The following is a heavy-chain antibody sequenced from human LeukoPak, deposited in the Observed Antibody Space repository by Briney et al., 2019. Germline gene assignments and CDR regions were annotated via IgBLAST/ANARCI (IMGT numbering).Heavy chain of an antibody. J-gene: IGHJ4*02. Sequence: GASVKVSCKVSGYTLTELSMHWVRQAPGKGLEWMGGFDPEDGETIYAQKFQGRVTMTEDTSTDTAYMELSSLRSGDTAVHYCATGPNWNYRSFDYWGQGTLVTVSS. V-gene: IGHV1-24*01. CDR3: ATGPNWNYRSFDY. D-gene: IGHD1-7*01. CDR1: GYTLTELS. CDR2: FDPEDGET.